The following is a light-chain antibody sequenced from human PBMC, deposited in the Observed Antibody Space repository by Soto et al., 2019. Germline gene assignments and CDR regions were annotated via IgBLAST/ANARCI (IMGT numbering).Light chain of an antibody. CDR2: EVS. Sequence: QSALAQPASVSGSPGQSITVSCTGTSSDVGGYNYVSWYQHHPGRAPKPIIYEVSNRPSGVSNRFSGSKSGNTAFLTISGLQAEDEADYYCTSYTTTSARVFGSGTKVTV. J-gene: IGLJ1*01. V-gene: IGLV2-14*01. CDR3: TSYTTTSARV. CDR1: SSDVGGYNY.